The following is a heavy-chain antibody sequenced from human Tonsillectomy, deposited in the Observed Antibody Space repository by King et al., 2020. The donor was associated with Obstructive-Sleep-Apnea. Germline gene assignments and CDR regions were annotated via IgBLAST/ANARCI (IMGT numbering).Heavy chain of an antibody. CDR2: ISRESSTI. CDR1: GFTFRTHS. D-gene: IGHD4-17*01. V-gene: IGHV3-48*01. Sequence: DVQLVESGGGLVQPGGSLRLSCVASGFTFRTHSMTWVRQAPGKGLEWVSYISRESSTIYYADSVKGRFTISRDNAKNSLYLQMSSLRAADTAVYYCARLVDDYGAYVNWYFDLWGRGTLVTVSS. CDR3: ARLVDDYGAYVNWYFDL. J-gene: IGHJ2*01.